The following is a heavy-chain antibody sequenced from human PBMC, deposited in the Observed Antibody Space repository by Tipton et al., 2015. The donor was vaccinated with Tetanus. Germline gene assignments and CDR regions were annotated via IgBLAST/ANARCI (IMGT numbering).Heavy chain of an antibody. D-gene: IGHD6-19*01. CDR3: ARENSVAGTRAFDY. CDR1: GSTFSSYS. V-gene: IGHV3-33*01. J-gene: IGHJ4*02. CDR2: LWPDGSIK. Sequence: CAASGSTFSSYSMHWVRQVPGKGLEWVASLWPDGSIKHYVDSVKGRFAISRDNFKNTVYLEMSTLRAEDTALYYCARENSVAGTRAFDYWGQGTLVIVSS.